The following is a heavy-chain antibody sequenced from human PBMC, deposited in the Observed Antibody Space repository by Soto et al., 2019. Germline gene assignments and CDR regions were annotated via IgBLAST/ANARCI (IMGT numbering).Heavy chain of an antibody. CDR2: IKQNGSEK. CDR3: ARNKVRGVIITTMFDY. V-gene: IGHV3-7*03. CDR1: GFTFSSYR. Sequence: GGSLRLSCAASGFTFSSYRMSWVRQAPGKGLEWVANIKQNGSEKYYVDSVKGRFTISRDNAKNSLYLQMNSLRAEDTAVYYCARNKVRGVIITTMFDYWGQGTLVTVSS. D-gene: IGHD3-10*01. J-gene: IGHJ4*02.